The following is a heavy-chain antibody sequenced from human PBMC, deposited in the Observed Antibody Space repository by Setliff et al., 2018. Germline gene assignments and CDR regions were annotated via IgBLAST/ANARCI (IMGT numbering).Heavy chain of an antibody. V-gene: IGHV3-48*03. CDR3: ARDGDCSSTSCYGVDAFDI. D-gene: IGHD2-2*01. Sequence: PGGSLRLSCAASGFTFSSYEMNWVRQAPGKGLEWVSYISGSGSSIFYADSVKGRFTISRDNAKNSLYLQMNSLRAEDTAVYYCARDGDCSSTSCYGVDAFDIWGQGTMVTVSS. CDR1: GFTFSSYE. J-gene: IGHJ3*02. CDR2: ISGSGSSI.